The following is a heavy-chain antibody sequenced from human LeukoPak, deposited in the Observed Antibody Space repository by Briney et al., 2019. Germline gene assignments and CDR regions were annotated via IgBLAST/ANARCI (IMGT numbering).Heavy chain of an antibody. CDR3: ARCSRGTAVGMDV. Sequence: PSETLSLTCSVSGGSISNYYWTWIRQPPGKGLEWIGYIYYSGNTNYNPSLKSRVTISLDTSKKQLSLKLTSVTAADTAVYYCARCSRGTAVGMDVWGQGATVTVSS. J-gene: IGHJ6*02. CDR1: GGSISNYY. V-gene: IGHV4-59*08. CDR2: IYYSGNT. D-gene: IGHD6-19*01.